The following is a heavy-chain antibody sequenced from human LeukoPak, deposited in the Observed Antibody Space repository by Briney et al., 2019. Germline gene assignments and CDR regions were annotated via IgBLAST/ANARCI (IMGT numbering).Heavy chain of an antibody. J-gene: IGHJ3*02. CDR1: GYTFTGYY. CDR2: INPNSGGT. D-gene: IGHD2-15*01. CDR3: ARLCRYCSYAFDI. Sequence: ASVKVSCKASGYTFTGYYMHWVRQVPGQGLEWMGWINPNSGGTNYAQKFQGRVTMTRDTSISTAYMELSRLRSDDTAVYYCARLCRYCSYAFDIWGQGTMVTVSS. V-gene: IGHV1-2*02.